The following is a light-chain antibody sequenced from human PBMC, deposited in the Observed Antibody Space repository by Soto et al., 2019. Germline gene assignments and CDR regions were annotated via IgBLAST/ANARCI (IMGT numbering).Light chain of an antibody. CDR3: MQGTHWPRT. CDR2: KVS. V-gene: IGKV2-30*01. Sequence: DVVLTQSPLSLPVTLGQPASISCRSSQTLVYSDGNIYLNWFHQRPGQSPRRLIYKVSDRDSGVPDRFSGSGSCTDFTLKISRVEAGDVGVYVCMQGTHWPRTFGQGTKVEIK. J-gene: IGKJ1*01. CDR1: QTLVYSDGNIY.